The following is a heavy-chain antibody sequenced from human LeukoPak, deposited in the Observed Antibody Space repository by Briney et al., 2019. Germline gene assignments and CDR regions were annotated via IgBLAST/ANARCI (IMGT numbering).Heavy chain of an antibody. J-gene: IGHJ4*02. CDR1: GGTFSSYA. D-gene: IGHD5-18*01. CDR3: ARANVDTAMVTDY. CDR2: IIPILGIA. V-gene: IGHV1-69*04. Sequence: SVKVSCKASGGTFSSYAISWVRQAPGQGLEWMGRIIPILGIANYAQKFQGRVTITADKSTSTAYMELSSLRSEDTAVYYCARANVDTAMVTDYWGQGALVTVSS.